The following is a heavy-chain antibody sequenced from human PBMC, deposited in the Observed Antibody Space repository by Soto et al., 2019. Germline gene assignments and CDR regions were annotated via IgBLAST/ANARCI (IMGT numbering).Heavy chain of an antibody. CDR1: GDSISTFY. CDR3: ARGRTVRNYADDSSDYFYFFDY. CDR2: VYYTGST. J-gene: IGHJ4*01. V-gene: IGHV4-59*01. D-gene: IGHD3-22*01. Sequence: SETLSLTCTVSGDSISTFYWGWMRQSPGKELEWIGYVYYTGSTNYNPSLKSRVTISVDRSKNQFSLKLTSANAADTAVYYCARGRTVRNYADDSSDYFYFFDYWGHGTQVTVSS.